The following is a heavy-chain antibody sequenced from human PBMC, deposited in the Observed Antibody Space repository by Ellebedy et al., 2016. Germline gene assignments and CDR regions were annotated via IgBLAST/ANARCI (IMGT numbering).Heavy chain of an antibody. Sequence: SETLSLTCTVSGGSISSYYWSWIRQPPGKGLEWIGYIYYSGCTNYNPSLKRRVTISVATSKNPFSLKLSSVTAADTAVYYCARTGRDGYNWDYWGQGTLGTVSS. J-gene: IGHJ4*02. V-gene: IGHV4-59*01. D-gene: IGHD5-24*01. CDR1: GGSISSYY. CDR3: ARTGRDGYNWDY. CDR2: IYYSGCT.